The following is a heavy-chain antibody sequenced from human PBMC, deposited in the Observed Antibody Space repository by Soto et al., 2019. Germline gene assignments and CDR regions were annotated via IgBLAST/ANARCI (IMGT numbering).Heavy chain of an antibody. CDR1: GYTFTGYY. CDR3: ARAKGSGSYYWHVGYSYGMDV. J-gene: IGHJ6*02. D-gene: IGHD3-10*01. CDR2: INPNSGGT. Sequence: QVQLVQSGAEVKKPGASVKVSCKASGYTFTGYYMHWVRQAPGQGLEWMGWINPNSGGTNYAQKFQGWVSMTRDTSISTAYRELSRLRSDDTAVCYCARAKGSGSYYWHVGYSYGMDVWGQGTTVTVSS. V-gene: IGHV1-2*04.